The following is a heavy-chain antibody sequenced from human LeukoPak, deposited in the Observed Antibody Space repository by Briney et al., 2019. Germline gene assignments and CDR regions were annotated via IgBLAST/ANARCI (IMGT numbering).Heavy chain of an antibody. CDR1: GFTFSSYS. J-gene: IGHJ4*02. D-gene: IGHD3-9*01. CDR3: ARDGSGILTGYSPLDY. V-gene: IGHV3-21*01. Sequence: GGSLRLSCAASGFTFSSYSMNWVRQAPGKGLEWVSSISSSSSYIYYADSVKGRFTISRDNARNSLYLQMNSLRAEDTAVYYCARDGSGILTGYSPLDYWGQGTLVTVSS. CDR2: ISSSSSYI.